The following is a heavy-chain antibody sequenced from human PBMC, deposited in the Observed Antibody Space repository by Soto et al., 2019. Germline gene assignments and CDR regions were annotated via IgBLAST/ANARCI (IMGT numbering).Heavy chain of an antibody. J-gene: IGHJ6*03. CDR1: GFTFSSYG. Sequence: QMQLVESGGGVVQPGRSLRLSCAASGFTFSSYGMHWVRQAPGKGLEWVAVISYDGSNNYYADSVKGRFTISRDNSKNKLYLQMNRLRAEDTAVYYCAKDGLDIVVVPAAMPYYYYYIDVWGKGTTVTVSS. D-gene: IGHD2-2*01. CDR2: ISYDGSNN. V-gene: IGHV3-30*18. CDR3: AKDGLDIVVVPAAMPYYYYYIDV.